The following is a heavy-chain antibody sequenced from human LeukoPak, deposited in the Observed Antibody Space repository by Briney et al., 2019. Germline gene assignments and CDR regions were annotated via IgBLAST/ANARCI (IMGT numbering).Heavy chain of an antibody. Sequence: PGGSLRLSCAASGFTFSSYAMHWVRQAPGKGLEWVAVISYDGSNKYYADSVKGRFTISRDNSKNTLYLQMNSLRAEDTAVYYCARDRYSSSFRGSSFDYWGQGTLVTVSS. CDR2: ISYDGSNK. J-gene: IGHJ4*02. CDR1: GFTFSSYA. D-gene: IGHD6-6*01. V-gene: IGHV3-30*04. CDR3: ARDRYSSSFRGSSFDY.